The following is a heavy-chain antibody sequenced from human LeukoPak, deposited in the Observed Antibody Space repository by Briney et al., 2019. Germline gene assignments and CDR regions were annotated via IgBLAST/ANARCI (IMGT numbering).Heavy chain of an antibody. D-gene: IGHD6-19*01. CDR1: GYTFTNYG. CDR3: ARAYSSGREYFDY. CDR2: ISAYNANT. V-gene: IGHV1-18*01. J-gene: IGHJ4*02. Sequence: ASVKVSCKASGYTFTNYGISWVRQAPGQGLEWMGWISAYNANTNHAQKLQGRVTMTTGTFTSTAYMELRSLRSDDTAVYYCARAYSSGREYFDYWGQGTLVTVSS.